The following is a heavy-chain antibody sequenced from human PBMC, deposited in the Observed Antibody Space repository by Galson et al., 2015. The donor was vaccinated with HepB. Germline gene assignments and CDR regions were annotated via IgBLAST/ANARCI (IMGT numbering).Heavy chain of an antibody. CDR3: ASSGSQYYYYYMDV. CDR1: GYTFTSYD. Sequence: SVKVSCKASGYTFTSYDINWVRQATGQGLEWMGWMNPNSGNTGYAQKFQGRVTMTRNTSISTAYMELSSLRSEDTAVYYCASSGSQYYYYYMDVWGEGTTVTVSS. J-gene: IGHJ6*03. V-gene: IGHV1-8*01. CDR2: MNPNSGNT.